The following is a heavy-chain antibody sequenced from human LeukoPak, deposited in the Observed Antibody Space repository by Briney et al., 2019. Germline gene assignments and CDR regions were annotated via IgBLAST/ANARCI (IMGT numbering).Heavy chain of an antibody. Sequence: PGGSLRLSCAASAFTFSSYGMHWVRQAPGKGLEWVAVISFDGNNKYYADSVKGRFTISRDNSKNRLYLQMNSLRAEDTAVYYCAKDHYDTGGTYSFDPWGQGTLVTVSS. CDR3: AKDHYDTGGTYSFDP. CDR2: ISFDGNNK. J-gene: IGHJ5*02. D-gene: IGHD2-8*02. V-gene: IGHV3-30*18. CDR1: AFTFSSYG.